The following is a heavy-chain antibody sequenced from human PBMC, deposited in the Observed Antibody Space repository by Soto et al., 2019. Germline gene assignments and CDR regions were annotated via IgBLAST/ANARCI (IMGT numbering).Heavy chain of an antibody. V-gene: IGHV5-51*01. D-gene: IGHD6-13*01. CDR3: ASIPGYSSSWSPFDY. CDR2: IYPGDSDT. J-gene: IGHJ4*02. CDR1: GYSFTSYW. Sequence: PGESLKISCKGSGYSFTSYWIGWVRQMPGKGLEWMGIIYPGDSDTIYSPSFQGQVTISADKSISTAYLQWSSLKASDTAMYYCASIPGYSSSWSPFDYWGQGTLVTVSS.